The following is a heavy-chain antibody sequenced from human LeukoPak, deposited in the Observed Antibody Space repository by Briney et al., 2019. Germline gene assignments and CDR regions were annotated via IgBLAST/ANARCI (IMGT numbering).Heavy chain of an antibody. V-gene: IGHV1-69*13. CDR2: IIPIFGTA. J-gene: IGHJ6*03. Sequence: GASVKVSCKASGGTFSSYAISWVRQAPGQGLEWMGGIIPIFGTAIYAQKFQGRVTITADESTSTAYMELISLRSEDTAVYYCARGNTMVRGQYYYMDVWGKGTTVTVSS. D-gene: IGHD3-10*01. CDR1: GGTFSSYA. CDR3: ARGNTMVRGQYYYMDV.